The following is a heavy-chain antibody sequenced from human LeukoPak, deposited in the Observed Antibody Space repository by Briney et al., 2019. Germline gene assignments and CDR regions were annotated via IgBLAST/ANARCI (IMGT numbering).Heavy chain of an antibody. CDR3: AKEDSSSWVHYYGMDV. Sequence: GGSLRLSCTASGFTFGDHAMSWVRQAPGKGLEWVSAISGSGGSTYYADSVKGRFTISRDNSKNTLYLQMNSLRAEDTAVYYCAKEDSSSWVHYYGMDVWGQGTTVTVSS. V-gene: IGHV3-23*01. CDR1: GFTFGDHA. J-gene: IGHJ6*02. CDR2: ISGSGGST. D-gene: IGHD6-13*01.